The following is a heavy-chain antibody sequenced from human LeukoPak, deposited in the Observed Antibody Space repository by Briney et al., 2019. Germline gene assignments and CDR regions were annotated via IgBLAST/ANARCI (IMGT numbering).Heavy chain of an antibody. Sequence: SVKVSCKACGGTFSSYAISWVRQAPGQGLEWMGRIIPIFGTANYAQKFQGRVTITADKSTSTAYMELSSLGSEDTAVYYCAREGTAMNYGGTFDPWGQGTLVTVSS. V-gene: IGHV1-69*06. CDR3: AREGTAMNYGGTFDP. D-gene: IGHD4-23*01. CDR1: GGTFSSYA. CDR2: IIPIFGTA. J-gene: IGHJ5*02.